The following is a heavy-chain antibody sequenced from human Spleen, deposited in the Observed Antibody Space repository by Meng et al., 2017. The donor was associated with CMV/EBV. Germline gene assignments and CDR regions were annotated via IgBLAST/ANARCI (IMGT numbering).Heavy chain of an antibody. CDR2: ISYDGSDE. CDR3: ARVRGVTPAARMDV. Sequence: ASGFSLGSYGMHWVRQAPGKGLEWVAAISYDGSDEYYAESVKGRLTISRDNSKNTLYLQMNSLRVEDTAVYYCARVRGVTPAARMDVWGQGTMVTVSS. J-gene: IGHJ6*02. D-gene: IGHD2-2*01. CDR1: GFSLGSYG. V-gene: IGHV3-30*04.